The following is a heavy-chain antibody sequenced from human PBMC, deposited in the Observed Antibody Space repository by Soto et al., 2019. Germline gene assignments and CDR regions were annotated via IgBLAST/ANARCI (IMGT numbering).Heavy chain of an antibody. J-gene: IGHJ6*02. CDR2: INPKTAAT. CDR3: ARIKWGLDYYNGMDV. D-gene: IGHD1-26*01. V-gene: IGHV1-2*02. Sequence: ASVKVSCKASGYSVSDYFIQWVRQAPGQGLEWVAWINPKTAATNYAKKFQGRVSLTWDTSFSTAYMEVTRLRPDDTAVYYCARIKWGLDYYNGMDVWGQGTTVTVSS. CDR1: GYSVSDYF.